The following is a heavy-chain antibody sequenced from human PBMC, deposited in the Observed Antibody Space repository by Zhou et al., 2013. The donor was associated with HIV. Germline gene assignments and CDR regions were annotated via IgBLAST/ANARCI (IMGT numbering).Heavy chain of an antibody. CDR1: GGTFSSYA. CDR2: IIPIFGTA. Sequence: QVQLVQSGAEVKKPGSSVKVSCKASGGTFSSYAISWVRQAPGQGLEWMGGIIPIFGTANYAQKFQGRVTITTDESTSTAYMELSSLRSEDTAVYYCARNPYCSSTSCYYYYYYYMDVWGKGTTGHRLL. J-gene: IGHJ6*03. V-gene: IGHV1-69*05. D-gene: IGHD2-2*01. CDR3: ARNPYCSSTSCYYYYYYYMDV.